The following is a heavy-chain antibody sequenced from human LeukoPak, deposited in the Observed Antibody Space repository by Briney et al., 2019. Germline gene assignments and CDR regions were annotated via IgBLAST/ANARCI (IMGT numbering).Heavy chain of an antibody. J-gene: IGHJ5*01. CDR3: AREYSSSWYDS. CDR2: ISSSGSTI. Sequence: GGSLRLSCAASGFTFSDYYMTWIRQAPGKELEWVSYISSSGSTIYYAGSVKGRFTISRDNAKNSLYLQMNSLRAEDTAVYYCAREYSSSWYDSWGQGTLVTVSS. CDR1: GFTFSDYY. D-gene: IGHD6-13*01. V-gene: IGHV3-11*04.